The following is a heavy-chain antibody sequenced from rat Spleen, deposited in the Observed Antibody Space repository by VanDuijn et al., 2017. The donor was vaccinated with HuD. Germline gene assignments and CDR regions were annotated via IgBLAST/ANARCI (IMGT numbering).Heavy chain of an antibody. CDR3: ARHGAYNNYGWFAY. Sequence: VQLVESGGGLVQPGRSLKLSCAASGFTFSDYYMAWVRQAPKKGLDWVATFSYDGFTTYYLDFVRGRFPISSDNPKPTLYLQMDSLRSEDTASYYCARHGAYNNYGWFAYWGQGTLVTVSS. CDR2: FSYDGFTT. D-gene: IGHD1-10*01. CDR1: GFTFSDYY. V-gene: IGHV5-7*01. J-gene: IGHJ3*01.